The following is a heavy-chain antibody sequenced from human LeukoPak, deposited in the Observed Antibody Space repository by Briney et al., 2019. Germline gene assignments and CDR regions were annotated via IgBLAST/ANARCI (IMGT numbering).Heavy chain of an antibody. J-gene: IGHJ4*02. CDR2: IYYSGST. V-gene: IGHV4-59*12. CDR1: GGSISSYY. D-gene: IGHD3-16*02. Sequence: SETLSLTCTVSGGSISSYYWSWIRQPPGKGLEWIGYIYYSGSTNYNPSLKSRVTISVDTSKNQFSLKLSSVTAADTAVYYCARGYYDYVWGSYRPEPFDYWGQGTLVTVSS. CDR3: ARGYYDYVWGSYRPEPFDY.